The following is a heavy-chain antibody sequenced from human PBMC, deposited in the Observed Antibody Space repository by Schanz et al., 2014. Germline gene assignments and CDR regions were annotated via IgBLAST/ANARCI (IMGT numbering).Heavy chain of an antibody. CDR1: GFTFTNYA. V-gene: IGHV3-74*01. CDR2: INSVGSNT. D-gene: IGHD4-17*01. Sequence: EVQLVQSGGGLVQPGGSLRLSCAASGFTFTNYAMSWVRQAPGKGLVWVARINSVGSNTDYADSVTGRFTISRDNAKNTLYLQMNTLRAEDTAVYYCARKMKLGVYGGKGHDSLDIWGQGTMVTVSS. J-gene: IGHJ3*02. CDR3: ARKMKLGVYGGKGHDSLDI.